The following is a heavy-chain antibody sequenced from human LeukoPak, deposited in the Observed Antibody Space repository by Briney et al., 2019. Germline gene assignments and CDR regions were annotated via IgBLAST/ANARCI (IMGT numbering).Heavy chain of an antibody. Sequence: GGSLRLSCAASAFSFSAYSMNWVRQAPGKGLEWVSAVRGSGSDTYYADSVKGRFTISRDNSKNTLYLQMDRLRAEDTAIYFCAKTSRRSSNYDSPYDYWGQGTLVTVSS. D-gene: IGHD4-11*01. CDR1: AFSFSAYS. V-gene: IGHV3-23*01. J-gene: IGHJ4*02. CDR2: VRGSGSDT. CDR3: AKTSRRSSNYDSPYDY.